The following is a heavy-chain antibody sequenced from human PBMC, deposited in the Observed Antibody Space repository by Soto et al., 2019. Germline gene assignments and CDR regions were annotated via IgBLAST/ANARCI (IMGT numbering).Heavy chain of an antibody. CDR2: INSDGSST. J-gene: IGHJ5*02. Sequence: GGSLRLSCAASGFTFDDYAMHWVRQVPGKGLEWVSGINSDGSSTSYADSVKGRFTISRDNAKNTLYLQMNSLRAEDTAVYYCAREGSSYSSSWFAPNWFDPWGQGTLVTVSS. CDR1: GFTFDDYA. D-gene: IGHD6-13*01. V-gene: IGHV3-74*01. CDR3: AREGSSYSSSWFAPNWFDP.